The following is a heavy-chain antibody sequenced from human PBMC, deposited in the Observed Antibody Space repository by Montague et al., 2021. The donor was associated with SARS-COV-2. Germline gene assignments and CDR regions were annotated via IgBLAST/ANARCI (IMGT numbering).Heavy chain of an antibody. CDR2: IYYSGNT. Sequence: SETLSLTCTVSGGSISSYYWSWIRQPPGKGLEWIGSIYYSGNTYYNPSLKSRVTISVDTSKNQFSLKLSSVTAADTAVYYCARVGRQQLVRLSGMDVWGQGTTVTVSS. V-gene: IGHV4-59*12. D-gene: IGHD6-13*01. CDR3: ARVGRQQLVRLSGMDV. J-gene: IGHJ6*02. CDR1: GGSISSYY.